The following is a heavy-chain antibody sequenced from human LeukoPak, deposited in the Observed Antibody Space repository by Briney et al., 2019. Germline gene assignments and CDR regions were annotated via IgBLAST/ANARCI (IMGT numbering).Heavy chain of an antibody. Sequence: GGSLRLSCAASGFTFSSYGMHWVRQAPGQGLEWMGWINPNSGGTNYAQKFQGRVTMTRDTSISTAYMELSRLRSDDTAVYYCATSGILTGYWGTNIDYWGQGTLVTVSS. CDR1: GFTFSSYG. J-gene: IGHJ4*02. CDR2: INPNSGGT. D-gene: IGHD3-9*01. CDR3: ATSGILTGYWGTNIDY. V-gene: IGHV1-2*02.